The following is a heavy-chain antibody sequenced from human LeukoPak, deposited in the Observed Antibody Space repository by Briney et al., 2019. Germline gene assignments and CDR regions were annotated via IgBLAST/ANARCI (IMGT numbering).Heavy chain of an antibody. J-gene: IGHJ4*02. Sequence: SETLSLTCTGSGGSISNYYWSWIRQPAGMGLEWIGRIYASGSTNYNPSLKSRVTMSVDTSNNQFSLNLSSVTAADTAVYYCARTSARGAQFDYWGQGTLVTVSS. V-gene: IGHV4-4*07. CDR3: ARTSARGAQFDY. CDR1: GGSISNYY. CDR2: IYASGST. D-gene: IGHD3-10*01.